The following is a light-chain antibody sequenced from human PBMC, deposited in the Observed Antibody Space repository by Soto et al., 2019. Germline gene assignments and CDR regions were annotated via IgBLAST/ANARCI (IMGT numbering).Light chain of an antibody. V-gene: IGLV1-47*02. CDR3: ATWDDDLYTPI. CDR1: SSNFVSNS. CDR2: NNN. Sequence: QSVLTQSPSASGTPGQRVTISCSASSSNFVSNSVSWYQHVPGTAPKLLIYNNNQRPSGVPDRFSGSKSGTSASLAITGLRSDDEADYYCATWDDDLYTPIIGGGTKLTVL. J-gene: IGLJ2*01.